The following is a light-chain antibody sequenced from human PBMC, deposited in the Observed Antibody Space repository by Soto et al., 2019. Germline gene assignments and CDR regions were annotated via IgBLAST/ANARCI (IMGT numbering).Light chain of an antibody. J-gene: IGKJ3*01. V-gene: IGKV3-15*01. CDR2: YAS. Sequence: DIVMTQSPATLSVSPGERATLSCRASLTVSNNLAWYQQKPGQAPRLLIYYASTRATGIPDRFSGSGSVKEFTLTISSVQSEDVAVYYCQQYNNWPPGATFGPGTRVDIK. CDR1: LTVSNN. CDR3: QQYNNWPPGAT.